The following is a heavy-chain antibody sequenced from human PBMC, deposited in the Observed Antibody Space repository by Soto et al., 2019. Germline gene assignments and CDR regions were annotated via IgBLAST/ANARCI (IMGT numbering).Heavy chain of an antibody. Sequence: QITLKESGPTLVKPTQTLTLTCTFSGFSLSSTRMAVGWIRQPPGKALEWLALIYWDDDKRYSPFLKSRLTISKDTSKTQVVRTMSHLDPVDTARYYCAHIVVAGLGYYFDYWGQGTLVPVSS. D-gene: IGHD6-19*01. V-gene: IGHV2-5*02. J-gene: IGHJ4*02. CDR2: IYWDDDK. CDR1: GFSLSSTRMA. CDR3: AHIVVAGLGYYFDY.